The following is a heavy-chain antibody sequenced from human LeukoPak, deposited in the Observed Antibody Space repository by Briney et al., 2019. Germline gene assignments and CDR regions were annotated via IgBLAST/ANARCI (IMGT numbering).Heavy chain of an antibody. Sequence: PGKSQRLSCAASGFTFSSYVMSWVRQAPGKGLEWVSAISGSGDRTYYADSVKGRFTISRDNSKNTVNLQMNSLRAEDTAVYYCAKDAPCNGVCALSGWGQGTLVTVPS. V-gene: IGHV3-23*01. J-gene: IGHJ4*02. CDR1: GFTFSSYV. D-gene: IGHD2-8*01. CDR2: ISGSGDRT. CDR3: AKDAPCNGVCALSG.